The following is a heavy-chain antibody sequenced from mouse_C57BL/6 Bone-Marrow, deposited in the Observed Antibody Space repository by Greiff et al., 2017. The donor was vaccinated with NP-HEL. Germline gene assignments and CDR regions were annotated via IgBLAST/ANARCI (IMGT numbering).Heavy chain of an antibody. CDR1: GFTFSDYY. J-gene: IGHJ4*01. V-gene: IGHV5-12*01. Sequence: DVMLVESGGGLVQPGGSLKLSCAASGFTFSDYYMYWVRQTPEKRLEWVADISNGGGSTYYPDTVKGRFTISRDNAKNTLYLQMSRLKSEDTAMYYCARDYGNYDYYAMDYWGQGTSVTVSS. D-gene: IGHD2-1*01. CDR3: ARDYGNYDYYAMDY. CDR2: ISNGGGST.